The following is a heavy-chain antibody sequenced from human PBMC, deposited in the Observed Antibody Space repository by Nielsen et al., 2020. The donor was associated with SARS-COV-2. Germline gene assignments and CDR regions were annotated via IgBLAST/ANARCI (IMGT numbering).Heavy chain of an antibody. CDR3: ARHYTDGSGAYYNEDYYGMDV. J-gene: IGHJ6*02. Sequence: GESLKISCKGSGYSFTNYWITWVRQMPGKGLEWMGRIDPSDSYTNYSPSFQGHVTISADKSISTAYLQWSSLKASDTAMYYCARHYTDGSGAYYNEDYYGMDVWGQGTTVSVSS. V-gene: IGHV5-10-1*01. D-gene: IGHD3-10*01. CDR1: GYSFTNYW. CDR2: IDPSDSYT.